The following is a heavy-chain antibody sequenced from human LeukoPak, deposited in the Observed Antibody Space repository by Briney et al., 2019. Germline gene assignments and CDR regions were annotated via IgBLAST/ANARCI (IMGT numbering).Heavy chain of an antibody. D-gene: IGHD3-3*01. CDR3: ARVGIRFLEWLSPGGYYYMDV. CDR2: INHSGGST. CDR1: GYTFTSYY. Sequence: ASVKVSCKASGYTFTSYYMHWVRQAPGQGLEWMGIINHSGGSTSYAQKFQGRVTMTRDTSTSTVYMELSSLRSEDTAVYYCARVGIRFLEWLSPGGYYYMDVWGKGTTVTVSS. J-gene: IGHJ6*03. V-gene: IGHV1-46*03.